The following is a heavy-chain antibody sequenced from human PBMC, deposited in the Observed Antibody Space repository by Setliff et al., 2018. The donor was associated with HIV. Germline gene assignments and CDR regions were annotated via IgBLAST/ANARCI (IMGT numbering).Heavy chain of an antibody. CDR1: GYTFTSYA. CDR2: INTNTGNP. V-gene: IGHV7-4-1*01. D-gene: IGHD4-17*01. CDR3: ARDHDYGDLSRNWFYMDV. J-gene: IGHJ6*03. Sequence: ASVKVSCKASGYTFTSYAMNWVRQAPGQGLEWMGWINTNTGNPTYAQCFTGRFVFSVDTSISTAYLQIDSLNAEDTAVYYCARDHDYGDLSRNWFYMDVWGKGTTVTVSS.